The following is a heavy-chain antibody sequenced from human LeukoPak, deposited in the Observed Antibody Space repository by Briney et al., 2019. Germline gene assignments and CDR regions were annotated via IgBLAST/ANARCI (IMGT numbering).Heavy chain of an antibody. CDR3: ARARSPLLDSSTPYEAFDI. CDR2: IIPIFGTA. Sequence: SVKVSCKASGGTFSSYAISWVRQAPGQGLEWMGGIIPIFGTANYAQKFQGRVTITTDESTSTAYMELSSLRSEDTAVYYCARARSPLLDSSTPYEAFDIWGQGTMVTVSS. CDR1: GGTFSSYA. J-gene: IGHJ3*02. V-gene: IGHV1-69*05. D-gene: IGHD2-2*01.